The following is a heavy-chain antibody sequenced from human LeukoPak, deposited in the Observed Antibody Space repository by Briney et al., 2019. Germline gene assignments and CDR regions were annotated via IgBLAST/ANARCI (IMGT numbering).Heavy chain of an antibody. Sequence: SQTLSLTCAISGDSVSSNSAAWNWIRQSPSRGLEWLGRTYYRSKWYNDYAVSVKSRITINPDTSKNQFPLQLNSVTPEDTAVYYCARQKLGIAAAERYFDYWGQGTLVTVSS. CDR2: TYYRSKWYN. CDR3: ARQKLGIAAAERYFDY. V-gene: IGHV6-1*01. D-gene: IGHD6-13*01. CDR1: GDSVSSNSAA. J-gene: IGHJ4*02.